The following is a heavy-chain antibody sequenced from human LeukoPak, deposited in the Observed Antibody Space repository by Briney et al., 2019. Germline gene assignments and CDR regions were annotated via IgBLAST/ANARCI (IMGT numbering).Heavy chain of an antibody. CDR1: GGSFSGYY. J-gene: IGHJ4*02. Sequence: SETLSPTCAVYGGSFSGYYWSWIRQPPGKGLEWIGEINHSGSTNYNPSLKSRVTISVDTSKNQFSLKLSSVTAADTAVYYCARGYYSYGYAGFDYWGQGTLVTVSS. CDR2: INHSGST. D-gene: IGHD5-18*01. CDR3: ARGYYSYGYAGFDY. V-gene: IGHV4-34*01.